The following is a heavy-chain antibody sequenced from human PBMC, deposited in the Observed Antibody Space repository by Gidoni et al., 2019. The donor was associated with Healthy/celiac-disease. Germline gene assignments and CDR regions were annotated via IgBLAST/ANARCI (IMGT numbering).Heavy chain of an antibody. V-gene: IGHV4-34*01. CDR3: ARIREDSAASYDYVWGDDY. J-gene: IGHJ4*02. CDR1: GGSFSGYY. D-gene: IGHD3-16*01. Sequence: QVQLQQWGAGLLKPSETLSLTCAVYGGSFSGYYWSWIRQPPGKGLEWIGEINHSGSTNYNPSLKSRVTISVDTSKNQFSLKLSSVTAADTAVYYCARIREDSAASYDYVWGDDYWGQGTLVTVSS. CDR2: INHSGST.